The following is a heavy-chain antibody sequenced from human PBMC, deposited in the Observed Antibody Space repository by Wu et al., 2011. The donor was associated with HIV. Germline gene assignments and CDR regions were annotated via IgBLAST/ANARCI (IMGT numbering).Heavy chain of an antibody. CDR3: ASDIWFGEFXTNYYYYIDG. D-gene: IGHD3-10*01. Sequence: QVQLVQSGAEVKKPGASVKVSCKASGYTFSDYYMHWVRQAPGQGLEWMGWINPDSGATNYAQQFQGRVTMTRDTSLSTAYMELNRLKSDDTAVYYXASDIWFGEFXTNYYYYIDGLGREGPTVTVSS. CDR2: INPDSGAT. CDR1: GYTFSDYY. V-gene: IGHV1-2*02. J-gene: IGHJ6*03.